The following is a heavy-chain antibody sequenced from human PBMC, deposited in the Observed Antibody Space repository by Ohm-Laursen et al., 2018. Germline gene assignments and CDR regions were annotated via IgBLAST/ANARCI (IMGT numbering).Heavy chain of an antibody. D-gene: IGHD2-15*01. CDR2: ISGSGSRT. CDR1: GFTFSSYA. CDR3: AKVYYCSGGSCCSWELTNGFDI. V-gene: IGHV3-23*01. Sequence: SLRLSCTASGFTFSSYAMNWVRQAPGKGLEWVSGISGSGSRTYYADSVKGRFTISRDNSKNTVHLQMNSLRAEDTAVHYCAKVYYCSGGSCCSWELTNGFDIWGQGTMVTVSS. J-gene: IGHJ3*02.